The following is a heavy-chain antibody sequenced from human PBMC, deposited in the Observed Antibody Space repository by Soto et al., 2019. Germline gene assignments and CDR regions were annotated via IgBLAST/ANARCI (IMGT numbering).Heavy chain of an antibody. J-gene: IGHJ6*02. V-gene: IGHV3-30*18. CDR2: ISYDGSNK. CDR3: AKDSYCSGGSCRYYYYGMDV. Sequence: GGSLRLSCAASGFTFSSYDMHWVRQAPGQGLEWVTVISYDGSNKYYADSVKGRFTISRDNSKNTLYLQMNSLRAEDTAVYYCAKDSYCSGGSCRYYYYGMDVWGQGTMVTVSS. D-gene: IGHD2-15*01. CDR1: GFTFSSYD.